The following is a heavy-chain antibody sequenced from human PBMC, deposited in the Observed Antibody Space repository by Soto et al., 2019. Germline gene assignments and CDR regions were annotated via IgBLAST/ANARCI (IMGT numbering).Heavy chain of an antibody. D-gene: IGHD3-16*02. J-gene: IGHJ5*02. CDR2: ITGDTLAA. CDR3: ARYRPTDH. Sequence: QVQLVQSGAEVRKPGASVTVSCKDSGYSFNRYAISWLRQAPGQGPERMGWITGDTLAASYARKFQGRVTLTRITSTSTVYMELRSLRDDDTAVYYCARYRPTDHWGQGTLVTVSS. V-gene: IGHV1-18*01. CDR1: GYSFNRYA.